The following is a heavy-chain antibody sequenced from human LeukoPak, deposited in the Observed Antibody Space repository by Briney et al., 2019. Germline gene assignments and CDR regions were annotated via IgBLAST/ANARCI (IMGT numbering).Heavy chain of an antibody. J-gene: IGHJ5*02. D-gene: IGHD5-18*01. CDR3: ARGARYSYGFTWFDP. Sequence: SETLSLTCAFSGGSISSRNWWSWVRQSPGKGLEWIGKIDHGGSTSYNPSLKSRVTISVDKSKNQFSLKLSSVTAADTAVYYCARGARYSYGFTWFDPWGQGTLVTVSS. V-gene: IGHV4-4*02. CDR2: IDHGGST. CDR1: GGSISSRNW.